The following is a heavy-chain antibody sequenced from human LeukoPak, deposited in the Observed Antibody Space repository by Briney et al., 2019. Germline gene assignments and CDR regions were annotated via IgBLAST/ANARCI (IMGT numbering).Heavy chain of an antibody. CDR2: IYYSGST. CDR3: ARDRYYYDSSGDYGELDYYYYYMDV. J-gene: IGHJ6*03. D-gene: IGHD3-22*01. Sequence: ASETLSLTCTVSGGSISSHYWSWIRQPPGKGLEWIGYIYYSGSTNYNPSLKSRVTISVDTSKNQFSLKLSSVTAADTAVYYCARDRYYYDSSGDYGELDYYYYYMDVWGKGTTVTVSS. CDR1: GGSISSHY. V-gene: IGHV4-59*11.